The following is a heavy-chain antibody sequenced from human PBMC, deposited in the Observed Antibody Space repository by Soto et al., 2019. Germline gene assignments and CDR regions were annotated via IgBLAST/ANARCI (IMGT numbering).Heavy chain of an antibody. CDR3: ARDKLYFGGFDY. V-gene: IGHV3-48*01. Sequence: GGSLRLSCAGSGFTFSIHSMNWFRQAPGKGLEWVSYISTSSFTIYYADSVKGRFTISRDNAKNSLYLQMNSLRAEDTAVYYCARDKLYFGGFDYWGQGALVTVSS. D-gene: IGHD3-16*01. CDR2: ISTSSFTI. CDR1: GFTFSIHS. J-gene: IGHJ4*02.